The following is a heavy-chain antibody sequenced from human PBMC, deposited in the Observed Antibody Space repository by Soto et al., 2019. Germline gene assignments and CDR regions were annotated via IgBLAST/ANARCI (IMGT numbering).Heavy chain of an antibody. CDR1: EFTFSNYA. CDR2: ISYGGGTT. Sequence: EVQLLESGGGLVQPGGSLRLSCAASEFTFSNYAMSWVRQAPGKGLEWVSAISYGGGTTYYADSVKGRFTISRDNSKNTLLLPINGPRAEYTAVDYCAKTPGYYYESTGYHFDHWGQGTLVTVSS. V-gene: IGHV3-23*01. D-gene: IGHD3-22*01. J-gene: IGHJ4*02. CDR3: AKTPGYYYESTGYHFDH.